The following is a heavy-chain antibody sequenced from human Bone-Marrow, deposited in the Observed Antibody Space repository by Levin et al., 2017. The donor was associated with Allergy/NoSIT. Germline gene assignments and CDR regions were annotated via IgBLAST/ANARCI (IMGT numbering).Heavy chain of an antibody. J-gene: IGHJ3*02. CDR1: GFTFSSYA. D-gene: IGHD3-22*01. Sequence: GGSLRLSCAASGFTFSSYAMSWVRQAPGKGLEWVSAISGSGGSTYYADSVKGRFTISRDNSKNTLYLQMNSLRAEDTAVYYCAKPRYYYDSSGYSAFDIWGQGTMVTVSS. CDR2: ISGSGGST. CDR3: AKPRYYYDSSGYSAFDI. V-gene: IGHV3-23*01.